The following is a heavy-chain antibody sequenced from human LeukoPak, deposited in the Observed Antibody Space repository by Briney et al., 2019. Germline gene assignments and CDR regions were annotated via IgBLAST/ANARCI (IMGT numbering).Heavy chain of an antibody. Sequence: GGSLRLSCAASGFTVSSNYMSWVRQAPGKGLEWVSVIYSGGSTYYADSVKGRFTISRDNSKNTLYLQMNSLRAEDTAVYYCARAMVATNYYFDYWGQGTLVTVSS. CDR2: IYSGGST. D-gene: IGHD5-12*01. J-gene: IGHJ4*02. V-gene: IGHV3-66*02. CDR3: ARAMVATNYYFDY. CDR1: GFTVSSNY.